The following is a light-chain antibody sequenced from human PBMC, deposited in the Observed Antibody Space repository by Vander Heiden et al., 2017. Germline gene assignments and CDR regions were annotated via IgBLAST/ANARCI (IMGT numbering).Light chain of an antibody. J-gene: IGLJ3*02. Sequence: SVLTQPPSASGTPGQRVTISCSGDSSHLGRHNVHWSQHLPGTAPKLLIQSNNQRTSGVPDRFAGSRSGTSASLAIRGLQSEDEAEYYCAAWDDTLSGYGVFGGGTKLTVL. V-gene: IGLV1-44*01. CDR2: SNN. CDR1: SSHLGRHN. CDR3: AAWDDTLSGYGV.